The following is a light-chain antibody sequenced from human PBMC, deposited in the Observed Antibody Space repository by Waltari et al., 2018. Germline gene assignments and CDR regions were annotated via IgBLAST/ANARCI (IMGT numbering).Light chain of an antibody. CDR1: SSTIRAGSG. CDR2: GNT. Sequence: QSGLTQPPSVSGAPGQRVPISCTGSSSTIRAGSGVPRYQVLPGAAPNLPIYGNTNRPSGVPDRFSGSKSGTSASLAITGLQAEDEADYYCQSYDSSLTASLFGGGTKLTVL. CDR3: QSYDSSLTASL. V-gene: IGLV1-40*01. J-gene: IGLJ2*01.